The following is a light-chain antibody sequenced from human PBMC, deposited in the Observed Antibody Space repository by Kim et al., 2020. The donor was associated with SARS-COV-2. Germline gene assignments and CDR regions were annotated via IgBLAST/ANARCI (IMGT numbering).Light chain of an antibody. V-gene: IGLV8-61*01. J-gene: IGLJ3*02. CDR2: STN. CDR1: SGSVSTSYY. Sequence: QTVVTQEPSLSVSPGGTVTLTCGLNSGSVSTSYYPSWYQQTPGQSPRTLIYSTNISSSGVPDRFSGSILGNKAALTITGAQADDESDYYCVLYVGSGIWVFGGGTQLTVL. CDR3: VLYVGSGIWV.